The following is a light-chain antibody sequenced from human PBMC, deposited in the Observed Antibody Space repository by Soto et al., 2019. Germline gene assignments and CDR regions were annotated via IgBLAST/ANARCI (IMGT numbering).Light chain of an antibody. V-gene: IGKV3-15*01. CDR3: QQYNNWRRT. CDR2: GAS. CDR1: QSVSSN. Sequence: EIVMTQSPATLSVSQGERATLSCRASQSVSSNLAWYQQKPGQAPRLLIYGASTMATGIPARLSGSRSGTEFTLTISSLQSEDVAVYYCQQYNNWRRTFGQGTKVEIK. J-gene: IGKJ1*01.